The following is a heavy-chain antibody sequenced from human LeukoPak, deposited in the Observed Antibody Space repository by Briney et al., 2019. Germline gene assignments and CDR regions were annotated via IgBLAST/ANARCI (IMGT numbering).Heavy chain of an antibody. CDR2: IYHSGST. D-gene: IGHD3-16*01. J-gene: IGHJ3*02. CDR1: GYSISSGYY. V-gene: IGHV4-38-2*01. CDR3: ARHLGAVAAFDI. Sequence: SETLSLTCAVSGYSISSGYYWGWIRQPAGKGVEWIGIIYHSGSTYYIPSLKSPFTISVDTSKNQFSLKLSSVTAADTAVYYCARHLGAVAAFDIWGQGTMVTVSS.